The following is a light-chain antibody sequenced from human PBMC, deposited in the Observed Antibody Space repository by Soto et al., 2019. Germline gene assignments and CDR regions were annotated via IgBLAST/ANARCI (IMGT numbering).Light chain of an antibody. CDR1: KSISSW. J-gene: IGKJ1*01. CDR2: KAS. V-gene: IGKV1-5*03. CDR3: EQYNSSPWT. Sequence: DIQMTQSPSTLSASVGDRVTITCRANKSISSWLAWYQQKPGKAPKLLLYKASSLESGVPSRFSGSGSGTEFTVTISCLQPDDFATYYCEQYNSSPWTFGLGTKVEIK.